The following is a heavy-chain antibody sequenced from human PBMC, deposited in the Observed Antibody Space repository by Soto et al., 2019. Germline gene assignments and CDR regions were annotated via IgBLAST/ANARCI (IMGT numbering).Heavy chain of an antibody. Sequence: GASLKISCTGSGYAFTSYWIAWVRQVPGKGREWMGIIYPGDSDTRYSPSIQGQVTISADKSITPAYLHWSSLKGSDTAMYYCGRGYCTTTICYPWFDPLGQGTLVTVSS. V-gene: IGHV5-51*01. J-gene: IGHJ5*02. CDR2: IYPGDSDT. D-gene: IGHD2-2*01. CDR1: GYAFTSYW. CDR3: GRGYCTTTICYPWFDP.